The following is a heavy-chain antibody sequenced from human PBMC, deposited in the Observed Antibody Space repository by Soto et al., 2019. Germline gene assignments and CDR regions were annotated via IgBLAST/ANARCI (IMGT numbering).Heavy chain of an antibody. CDR3: AKGTANWNFGYFDY. CDR1: GFSLSSYA. J-gene: IGHJ4*02. Sequence: PGGSLRLSCAASGFSLSSYAMTWVHQAQGKGLAWVSVIGGSVGGTYYADSGKGRFTISRDNSKNTLYLQMNSLRAEDTAVYYCAKGTANWNFGYFDYWGQGTLVTVAS. CDR2: IGGSVGGT. V-gene: IGHV3-23*01. D-gene: IGHD1-7*01.